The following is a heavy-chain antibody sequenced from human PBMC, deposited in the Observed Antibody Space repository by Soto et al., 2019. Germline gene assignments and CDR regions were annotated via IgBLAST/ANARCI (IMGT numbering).Heavy chain of an antibody. CDR2: VSANGRNT. CDR3: AKDLYSLRWLALGAPFYS. CDR1: GFTFSSYA. V-gene: IGHV3-23*01. D-gene: IGHD4-17*01. J-gene: IGHJ4*02. Sequence: PGGSLRLSCAASGFTFSSYAMNWVRQAPGKGLEWVSSVSANGRNTYYADSVKGRFTVSRDKSKNALFLQLDSLRVEDTAIYYCAKDLYSLRWLALGAPFYSWGPGTRVTVSS.